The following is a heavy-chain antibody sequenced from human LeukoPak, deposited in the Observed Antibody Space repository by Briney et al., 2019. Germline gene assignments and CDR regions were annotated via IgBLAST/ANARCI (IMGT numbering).Heavy chain of an antibody. J-gene: IGHJ4*02. Sequence: SETLSLTCTVSGGSLSSYYWSWIRQPPGKGLEWIGYIYYSGSTNYNTSLKSRVTISVDTSKNQFSLKLSSVTAADTAVYYCAREGPWDPYCGGDCYGGYFDYWGQGTLVTVSS. V-gene: IGHV4-59*01. CDR3: AREGPWDPYCGGDCYGGYFDY. CDR1: GGSLSSYY. CDR2: IYYSGST. D-gene: IGHD2-21*01.